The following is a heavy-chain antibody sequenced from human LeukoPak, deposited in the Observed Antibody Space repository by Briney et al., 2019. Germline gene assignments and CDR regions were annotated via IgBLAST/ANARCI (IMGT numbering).Heavy chain of an antibody. J-gene: IGHJ4*02. CDR1: GFTFSSYA. CDR2: ISYDGSNK. Sequence: GGSLRLSCAASGFTFSSYAMHWVRQAPGKGLEWVAVISYDGSNKYYADSVKGRFTISRDNSKNTLYLQMNSLRAEDTAVYYCARDPGDGNFDYRGQGTLVTVSS. CDR3: ARDPGDGNFDY. V-gene: IGHV3-30-3*01. D-gene: IGHD3-10*01.